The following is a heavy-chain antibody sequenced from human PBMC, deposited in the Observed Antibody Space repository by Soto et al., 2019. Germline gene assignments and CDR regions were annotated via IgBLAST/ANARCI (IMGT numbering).Heavy chain of an antibody. CDR2: IYYSGST. Sequence: SETLSLTCTVSGGSISSYYWSWIRQPRGKGLEWIGYIYYSGSTNYNPSLKSRVTISVDTSKNQFSLKLSSVTAADTAVYYCARVTPGYGSGSYHWFDPWGQGTLVTVSS. CDR3: ARVTPGYGSGSYHWFDP. J-gene: IGHJ5*02. V-gene: IGHV4-59*01. CDR1: GGSISSYY. D-gene: IGHD3-10*01.